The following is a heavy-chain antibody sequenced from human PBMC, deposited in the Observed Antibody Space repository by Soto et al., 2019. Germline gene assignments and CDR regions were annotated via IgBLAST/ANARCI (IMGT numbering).Heavy chain of an antibody. J-gene: IGHJ4*02. V-gene: IGHV1-69*01. CDR3: ARDVSSDTTGFRGYDL. Sequence: QLHLVQSGAEVKKAGSSVKVSCKASGGTVSSYAITWVRQAPGKGLEWMGVFLPIFVSAPYAPKFQGRITTTADESTSTAYMELGGVTSEYTAIYFCARDVSSDTTGFRGYDLWGQGTQVTVSS. CDR1: GGTVSSYA. CDR2: FLPIFVSA. D-gene: IGHD3-10*01.